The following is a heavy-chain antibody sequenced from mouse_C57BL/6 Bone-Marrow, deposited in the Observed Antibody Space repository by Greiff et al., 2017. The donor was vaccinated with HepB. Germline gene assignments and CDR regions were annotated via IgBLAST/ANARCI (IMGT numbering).Heavy chain of an antibody. CDR3: ARDGGSSYEGWYFDV. D-gene: IGHD1-1*01. CDR1: GFSINSDCY. J-gene: IGHJ1*03. V-gene: IGHV3-3*01. Sequence: VQLQQSGPSLVRPSQTLSLTCTVTGFSINSDCYWIWIRQFPGNKLEYIGYTFYSGITYYNPSLESRTYITRDTSKNQFSLKLSSVTTEDTATYYCARDGGSSYEGWYFDVWGTGTTVTVSS. CDR2: TFYSGIT.